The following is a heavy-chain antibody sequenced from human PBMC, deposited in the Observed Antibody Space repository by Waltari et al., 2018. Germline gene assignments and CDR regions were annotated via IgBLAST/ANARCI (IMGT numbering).Heavy chain of an antibody. D-gene: IGHD6-19*01. V-gene: IGHV3-74*01. CDR1: GFTFSRFW. CDR3: ARVAPKTYRSPVPGRDYYYGMDV. CDR2: INSDGTSI. J-gene: IGHJ6*02. Sequence: EVQLVESGGNLVQPGESLRLSCAASGFTFSRFWMHWVRQGPGKGLVWVSRINSDGTSIGYADSVKGRFTISRDNAKNTLYLQMKSLRAEDTGVYYCARVAPKTYRSPVPGRDYYYGMDVWGQGTTVTVSS.